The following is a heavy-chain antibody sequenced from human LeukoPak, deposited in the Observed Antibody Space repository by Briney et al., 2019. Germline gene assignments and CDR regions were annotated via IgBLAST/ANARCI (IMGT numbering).Heavy chain of an antibody. CDR2: ISGSGGST. V-gene: IGHV3-23*01. CDR3: AKDGYCSSTSCYGRHAFDI. Sequence: GGSLRLSCAASGFTFSSYAMSWVRQAPGKGLEWVSAISGSGGSTYYADSVKGRFTISRDNSKNTLYLQMDSLRAEDTAVYYCAKDGYCSSTSCYGRHAFDIWGQGTMVTVSS. D-gene: IGHD2-2*03. CDR1: GFTFSSYA. J-gene: IGHJ3*02.